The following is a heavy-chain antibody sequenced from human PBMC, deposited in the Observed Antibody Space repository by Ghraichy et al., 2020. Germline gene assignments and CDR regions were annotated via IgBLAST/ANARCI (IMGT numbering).Heavy chain of an antibody. D-gene: IGHD6-19*01. V-gene: IGHV4-34*01. CDR3: ARSIAVAGDYGMDV. J-gene: IGHJ6*02. Sequence: ESLNISCAVYGGSFSGYYWSWIRQPPGKGLEWIGEINHSGSTNYNPSLKSRVTISVDTSKNQFSLKLSSVTAADTAVYYCARSIAVAGDYGMDVWGQGTTVTVSS. CDR1: GGSFSGYY. CDR2: INHSGST.